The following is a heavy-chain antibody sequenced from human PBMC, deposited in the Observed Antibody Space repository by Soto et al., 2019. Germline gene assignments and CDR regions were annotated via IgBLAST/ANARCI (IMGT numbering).Heavy chain of an antibody. J-gene: IGHJ4*02. V-gene: IGHV3-33*01. Sequence: GGSLRLSCAASGFNFRSYGMHWVRQAPGKGLEWVAIIWYDGSNKYYADSVKGRFTISRDNSKNTLYVQMSSLRAEDTAVYYCARATGGYGPIDYWGQGT. CDR3: ARATGGYGPIDY. CDR1: GFNFRSYG. CDR2: IWYDGSNK. D-gene: IGHD5-12*01.